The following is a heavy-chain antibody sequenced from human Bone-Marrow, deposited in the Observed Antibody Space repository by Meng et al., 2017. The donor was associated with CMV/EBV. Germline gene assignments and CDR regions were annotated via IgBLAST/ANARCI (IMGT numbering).Heavy chain of an antibody. CDR1: GFTFSTYS. J-gene: IGHJ6*02. CDR2: ISPRSDYI. Sequence: GEALKNSCAASGFTFSTYSMNWVRQAPGKGPEWVSSISPRSDYINYADSVTGRFTISRDNARNSLYLQMNSLRAEDTAVYYCAREPGTVVLMVYATTPNMDVWGQGTTVTVSS. CDR3: AREPGTVVLMVYATTPNMDV. D-gene: IGHD2-8*01. V-gene: IGHV3-21*01.